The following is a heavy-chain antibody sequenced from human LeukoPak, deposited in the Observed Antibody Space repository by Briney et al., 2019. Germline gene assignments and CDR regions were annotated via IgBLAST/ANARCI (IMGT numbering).Heavy chain of an antibody. CDR2: IYYGGST. CDR3: ARLYYDILTGYPDAFDI. V-gene: IGHV4-59*11. J-gene: IGHJ3*02. Sequence: PPETLSLTCTVSGGSISSHNWSWVRQPPGKGLEWVGYIYYGGSTNYNPSLKSRVPISVDTSNHQFSLKLSAVSAADPAVYYCARLYYDILTGYPDAFDIWGQGTMVTVSS. D-gene: IGHD3-9*01. CDR1: GGSISSHN.